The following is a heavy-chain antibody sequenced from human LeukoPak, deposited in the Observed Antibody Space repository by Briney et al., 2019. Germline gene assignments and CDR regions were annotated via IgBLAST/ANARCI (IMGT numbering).Heavy chain of an antibody. CDR3: AKPYSGTILTGWFDP. V-gene: IGHV3-23*01. CDR1: GXTFSSYA. Sequence: GGSLRLSCAASGXTFSSYAVTWVRQAPEKGLEWVLIHSGSGGGTSYADSVKGRFTISRDNSKNTLYLQMNSLRAEDTALYYCAKPYSGTILTGWFDPWGQGTLVTVSS. CDR2: HSGSGGGT. D-gene: IGHD3-9*01. J-gene: IGHJ5*02.